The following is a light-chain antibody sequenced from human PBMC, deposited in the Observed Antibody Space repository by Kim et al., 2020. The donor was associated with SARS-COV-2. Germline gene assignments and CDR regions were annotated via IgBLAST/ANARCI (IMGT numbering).Light chain of an antibody. V-gene: IGLV7-46*01. J-gene: IGLJ2*01. CDR3: LLSYSGARV. CDR2: DTN. Sequence: PGGTVTLTGDSSTGAVTSGHYPYWFQQKPGQAPRTLIFDTNNKHSWTPARFSGSLLGGKAALTLSGAQSEDEAEYYCLLSYSGARVFGGGTQLTVL. CDR1: TGAVTSGHY.